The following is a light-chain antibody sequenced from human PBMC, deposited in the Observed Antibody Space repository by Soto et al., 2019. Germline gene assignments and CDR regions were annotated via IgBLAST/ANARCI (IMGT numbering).Light chain of an antibody. CDR2: DAS. J-gene: IGKJ3*01. Sequence: ESVLTQSPATLSLSPGERATLSCRASQSISTYLAWYQQKPGQAPRLLIFDASNRAPGIPARFSGSGSGTDFSLTISRLEPEDFAVYYCQHRSNWPPIFTVGPGTKVDIK. CDR1: QSISTY. V-gene: IGKV3-11*01. CDR3: QHRSNWPPIFT.